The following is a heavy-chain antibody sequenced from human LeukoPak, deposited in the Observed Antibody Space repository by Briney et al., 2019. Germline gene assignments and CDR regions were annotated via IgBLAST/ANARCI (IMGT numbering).Heavy chain of an antibody. CDR3: ARRGSREFGLGVAPPAVDS. CDR1: GDSISSSYYY. J-gene: IGHJ4*02. D-gene: IGHD2-2*01. Sequence: PSETLSLTCTVSGDSISSSYYYWEWIRQPPGTGLEWIGSIYYSGRTYYSPSLESRVTMSVDTSKNQFYLRLTSVAAADTAVYYCARRGSREFGLGVAPPAVDSWGQGILVTVSS. CDR2: IYYSGRT. V-gene: IGHV4-39*01.